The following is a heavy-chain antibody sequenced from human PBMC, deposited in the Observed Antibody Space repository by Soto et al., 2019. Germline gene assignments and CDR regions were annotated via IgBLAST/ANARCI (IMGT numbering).Heavy chain of an antibody. D-gene: IGHD3-22*01. V-gene: IGHV3-30*18. CDR3: AKMSNQPDYYDSSGYYFPGADY. Sequence: VQLVESGGGLVQPGGSLRLSCAASGFTFSSYWMSWVRQAPGKGLEWVAVISYDGSNKYYADSVKGRFTISRDNSKNTLYLQMNSLRAEDTAVYYCAKMSNQPDYYDSSGYYFPGADYWGQGTLVTVSS. J-gene: IGHJ4*02. CDR2: ISYDGSNK. CDR1: GFTFSSYW.